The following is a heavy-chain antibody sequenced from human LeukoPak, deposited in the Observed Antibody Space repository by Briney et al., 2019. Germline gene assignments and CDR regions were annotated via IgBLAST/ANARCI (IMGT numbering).Heavy chain of an antibody. CDR1: GFTFSGYW. V-gene: IGHV3-74*01. D-gene: IGHD1-26*01. Sequence: GGSLRLSCAASGFTFSGYWMHWVRQAPGKGLEWVSRINIDGATTNYADSVKGRFTISRDNAKNTLHLQMNSLSADDTAVYYCARGAVGTGVWFDPWGQGTLVTVSS. CDR3: ARGAVGTGVWFDP. J-gene: IGHJ5*02. CDR2: INIDGATT.